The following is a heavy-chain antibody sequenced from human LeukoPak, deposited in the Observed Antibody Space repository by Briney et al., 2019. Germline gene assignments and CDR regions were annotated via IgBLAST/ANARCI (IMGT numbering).Heavy chain of an antibody. V-gene: IGHV3-21*01. CDR2: ITFSSSHI. D-gene: IGHD3-10*01. CDR3: ARGPQFSGPGWFDP. Sequence: GGSLRLSCAASGFTFSGYVMTWVRQAPGKGLECVSSITFSSSHIYYADSVKGRFTISRHNTKDSLYLQMNSLRAEDTAIYYCARGPQFSGPGWFDPWGQGTLVTVSS. CDR1: GFTFSGYV. J-gene: IGHJ5*02.